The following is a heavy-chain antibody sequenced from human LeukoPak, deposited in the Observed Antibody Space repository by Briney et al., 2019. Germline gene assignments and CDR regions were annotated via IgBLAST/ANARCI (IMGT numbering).Heavy chain of an antibody. Sequence: KASETLSLTCAVSGYSISSGSYWGWIRQPPGKGLEWIGNMFHSGDTYHNPSLKSRVTMSADTSKNQFSLKLTSVTAADTAVYYCAKVGAYGDYARHDYWGQGTLVTVSS. CDR1: GYSISSGSY. CDR2: MFHSGDT. V-gene: IGHV4-38-2*01. D-gene: IGHD4-17*01. J-gene: IGHJ4*02. CDR3: AKVGAYGDYARHDY.